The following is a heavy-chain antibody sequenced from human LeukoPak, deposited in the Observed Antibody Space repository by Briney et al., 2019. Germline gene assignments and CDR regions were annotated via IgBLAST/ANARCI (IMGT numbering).Heavy chain of an antibody. CDR2: ISGSGGST. D-gene: IGHD3-10*01. J-gene: IGHJ4*02. Sequence: PGGSLRLSCAASGFTFSSYEMSWVRQAPGKGLEWVSAISGSGGSTYYADPVKGRFTISRDNSKNTLYLQMNSLRAEDTAVYYCAKYIQWFGDLFDYWGQGTLVTVSS. CDR1: GFTFSSYE. V-gene: IGHV3-23*01. CDR3: AKYIQWFGDLFDY.